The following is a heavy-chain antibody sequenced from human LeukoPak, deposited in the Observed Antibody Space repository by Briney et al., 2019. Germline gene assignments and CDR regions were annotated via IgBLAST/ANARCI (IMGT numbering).Heavy chain of an antibody. CDR1: GGSISTSSYY. CDR2: IFYSGRN. CDR3: AKSNGYGLVDT. V-gene: IGHV4-39*07. D-gene: IGHD3-10*01. J-gene: IGHJ3*01. Sequence: SETLSLTCAVSGGSISTSSYYWGCVRQPPGQGLECNGNIFYSGRNYYNPSIRSRATISLETSRNQFSLKQNTVTAADTAVYYCAKSNGYGLVDTWGQGTMVTVSS.